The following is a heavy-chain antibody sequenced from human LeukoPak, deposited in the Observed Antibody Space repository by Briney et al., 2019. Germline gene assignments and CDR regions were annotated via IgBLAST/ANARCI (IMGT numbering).Heavy chain of an antibody. V-gene: IGHV3-20*04. CDR1: GFIFSDYG. J-gene: IGHJ6*02. CDR2: INWNSGTT. D-gene: IGHD6-19*01. CDR3: ARDPFTGTGSHSGYYYYPMDV. Sequence: GGSLRLSCTASGFIFSDYGMSWVRQAPGKGLEWVSSINWNSGTTGYAGSVKGRFTISRDNARNTLYLQMNSLRAGDTAFYFCARDPFTGTGSHSGYYYYPMDVWGQGTTVTVSS.